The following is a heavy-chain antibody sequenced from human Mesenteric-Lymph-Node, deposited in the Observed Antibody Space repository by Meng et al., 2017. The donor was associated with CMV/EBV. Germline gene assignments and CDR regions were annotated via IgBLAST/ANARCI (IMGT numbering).Heavy chain of an antibody. CDR3: ASARSPHCSSTSCQIFDP. CDR1: GYTFIGYY. D-gene: IGHD2-2*01. J-gene: IGHJ5*02. Sequence: SVKVSCKASGYTFIGYYMHWVRQAPGQGLEWMGRIIPILGIANYAQKFQGRVTITADKSTSTAYMELSSLRSEDTAVYYCASARSPHCSSTSCQIFDPWGQGTLVTVSS. CDR2: IIPILGIA. V-gene: IGHV1-69*02.